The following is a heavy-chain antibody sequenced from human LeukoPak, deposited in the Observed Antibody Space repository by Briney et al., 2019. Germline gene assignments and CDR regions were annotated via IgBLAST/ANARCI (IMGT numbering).Heavy chain of an antibody. CDR2: ISYDGSKK. V-gene: IGHV3-30-3*01. CDR3: ARDTGGLKGYFDY. Sequence: GGSLRLSCAAFGFTFSSYALHWVRQAPGKGLEWVAIISYDGSKKYYADSVNGRFTFSRDNSNNTLYLQMNSLSAEDTAVYYCARDTGGLKGYFDYWGQGTLVTVSS. J-gene: IGHJ4*02. CDR1: GFTFSSYA. D-gene: IGHD3-10*01.